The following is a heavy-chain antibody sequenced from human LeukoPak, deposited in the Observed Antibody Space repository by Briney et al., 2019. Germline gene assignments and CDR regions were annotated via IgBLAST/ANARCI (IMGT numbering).Heavy chain of an antibody. V-gene: IGHV1-3*01. D-gene: IGHD6-19*01. CDR3: ARLYSRGWYPRYDY. J-gene: IGHJ4*02. Sequence: ASVKVSCKASGYTFTSYAMHWVRQAPGQRLEWMGWINAGNGNTKYSQKFQGRVTITRDTSASTAYMELSSLRSEDTAVYYCARLYSRGWYPRYDYWGQGTLVTVSS. CDR1: GYTFTSYA. CDR2: INAGNGNT.